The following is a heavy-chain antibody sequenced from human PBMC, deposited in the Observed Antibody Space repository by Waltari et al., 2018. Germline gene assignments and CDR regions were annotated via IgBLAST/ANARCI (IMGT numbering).Heavy chain of an antibody. J-gene: IGHJ4*02. CDR3: AKGWTGSPYYFEY. D-gene: IGHD1-1*01. Sequence: QVQLVESGGGVVQPGGSLRLPWAASGFTFRGYGLHWVRQVPGQGPGKGLEWVAVISQDGGEKYYADSVKGRFTISRDNSKNTLYLQMNSLRAEDTAIYYCAKGWTGSPYYFEYWGQGTLVTVSS. V-gene: IGHV3-30*18. CDR1: GFTFRGYG. CDR2: ISQDGGEK.